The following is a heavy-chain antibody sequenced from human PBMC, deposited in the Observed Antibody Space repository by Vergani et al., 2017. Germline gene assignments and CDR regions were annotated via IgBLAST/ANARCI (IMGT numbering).Heavy chain of an antibody. V-gene: IGHV1-46*03. CDR3: ARDGSGGSPFAMDV. CDR1: VYTFTSYD. D-gene: IGHD2-15*01. Sequence: QVHLVQSGAEVKKPGASVQVSCKASVYTFTSYDMHWVRQAPGQGLEWMGKIYPSGGTNYAQKFQGRVTMTKDTSTSTVDMELSSLRSEDTAMYYCARDGSGGSPFAMDVWGQGTTVTVSS. CDR2: IYPSGGT. J-gene: IGHJ6*02.